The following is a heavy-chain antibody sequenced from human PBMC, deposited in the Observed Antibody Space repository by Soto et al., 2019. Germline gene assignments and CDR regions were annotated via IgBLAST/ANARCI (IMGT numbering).Heavy chain of an antibody. CDR1: GGSVRSSYY. CDR3: ARTESTTWSHFDY. D-gene: IGHD6-13*01. V-gene: IGHV4-61*01. CDR2: IFYSGST. Sequence: SETLCLTCTVSGGSVRSSYYWTWIRQPPGKGLEGSGYIFYSGSTNYNPSLQSRLTTSVDTSNNQFSLKLNSVTAADTAIYYCARTESTTWSHFDYWGQGILVTVSS. J-gene: IGHJ4*02.